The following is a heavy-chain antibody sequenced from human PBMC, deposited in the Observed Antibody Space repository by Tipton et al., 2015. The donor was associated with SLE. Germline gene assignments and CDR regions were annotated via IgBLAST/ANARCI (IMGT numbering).Heavy chain of an antibody. V-gene: IGHV4-39*07. J-gene: IGHJ3*02. Sequence: LRLSCTVSGGSISSSSYYWGWIRQPPGKGLEWIGSIYYSGSTYYNPSLKSRVTISVDTSKNQFSLKLSSVTAADTAVYYCARETDFLENIWGQGTMVTVSS. CDR1: GGSISSSSYY. CDR2: IYYSGST. D-gene: IGHD3-3*01. CDR3: ARETDFLENI.